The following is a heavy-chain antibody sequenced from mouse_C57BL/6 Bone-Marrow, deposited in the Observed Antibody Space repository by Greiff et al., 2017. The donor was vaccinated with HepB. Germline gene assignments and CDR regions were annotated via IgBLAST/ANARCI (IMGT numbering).Heavy chain of an antibody. CDR1: GYTFTSYW. CDR2: IHPNSGST. V-gene: IGHV1-64*01. CDR3: DRLRACYFDY. Sequence: QVQLQQSGAELVKPGASVKLSCKASGYTFTSYWMHWVKQRPGQGLEWIGMIHPNSGSTNYNEKFKSKATLTVDKASSTAYMQLSSLTSEDYAVYYCDRLRACYFDYWDQGTTLTVSA. J-gene: IGHJ2*01. D-gene: IGHD3-2*02.